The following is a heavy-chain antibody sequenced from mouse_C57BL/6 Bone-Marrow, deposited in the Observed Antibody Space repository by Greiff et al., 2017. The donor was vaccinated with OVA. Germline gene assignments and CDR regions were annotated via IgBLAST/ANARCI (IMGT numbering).Heavy chain of an antibody. Sequence: QVQLQQPGAELVKPGASVKMSCKASGYTFTSYWITWVKQRPGQGLEWIGDIYPGSGSTNYNEKFKSKATLTVDTSSSTAYMQLSSLTSEDSAVYYCARTEYGNYVIDYWGQGTTLTVSS. CDR1: GYTFTSYW. CDR3: ARTEYGNYVIDY. D-gene: IGHD2-10*02. J-gene: IGHJ2*01. V-gene: IGHV1-55*01. CDR2: IYPGSGST.